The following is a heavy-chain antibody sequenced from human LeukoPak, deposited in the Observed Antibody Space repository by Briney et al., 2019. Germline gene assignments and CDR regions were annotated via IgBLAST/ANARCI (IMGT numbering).Heavy chain of an antibody. CDR1: GFTFSSHA. V-gene: IGHV3-23*01. CDR3: ARDFWDDFEYFDL. Sequence: PGGSLRLSCAASGFTFSSHAMSWVRQAPGKGLEWVLAINGSGSSTYYADSVKGRVSISRDNSKNTLYLQMNSLRVEDTALYYCARDFWDDFEYFDLWGRGTLVTVSS. J-gene: IGHJ2*01. D-gene: IGHD3-3*01. CDR2: INGSGSST.